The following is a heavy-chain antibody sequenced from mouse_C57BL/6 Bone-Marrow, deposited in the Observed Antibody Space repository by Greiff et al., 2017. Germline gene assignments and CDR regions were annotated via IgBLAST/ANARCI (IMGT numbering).Heavy chain of an antibody. J-gene: IGHJ3*01. V-gene: IGHV1-64*01. Sequence: QVQLKQPGAELVKPGASVKLSCKASGYTFTSYWMHWVKQRPGQGLEWIGMIHPNSGSTNYNEKFKSKATLTVDKSSSTAYMQLSSLTSEDSAVYYCAREAYGRGFAYWGQGTLVTGSA. CDR2: IHPNSGST. D-gene: IGHD1-1*01. CDR3: AREAYGRGFAY. CDR1: GYTFTSYW.